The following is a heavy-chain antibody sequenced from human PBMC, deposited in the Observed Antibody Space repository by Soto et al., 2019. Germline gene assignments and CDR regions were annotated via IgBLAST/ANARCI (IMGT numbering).Heavy chain of an antibody. CDR3: ARTAQISRIQQLVLGY. CDR1: GYTFTSYA. Sequence: ASVKVSCKASGYTFTSYAMHWVRQAPGQRLEWMGWINAGNGNTKYSQKFQGRVTITRDTSASTAYMELSSLRSEDTAVYYCARTAQISRIQQLVLGYWGQGTLVTVSS. CDR2: INAGNGNT. D-gene: IGHD6-13*01. J-gene: IGHJ4*02. V-gene: IGHV1-3*01.